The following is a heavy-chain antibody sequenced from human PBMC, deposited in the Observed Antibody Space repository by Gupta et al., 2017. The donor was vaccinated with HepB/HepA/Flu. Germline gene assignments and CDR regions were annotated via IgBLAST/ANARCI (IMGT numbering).Heavy chain of an antibody. CDR2: INHSGST. V-gene: IGHV4-34*01. CDR3: ARGPGIAVAGKGYYYMYV. CDR1: GGSFRAYY. Sequence: QLHLQQWGAGLLKPSETLSLTCAVYGGSFRAYYWTWIRQPPGKVLEWIGEINHSGSTNYNPSLKSRVTISVNTSKIQFSLNLSSLTAADTAVYYCARGPGIAVAGKGYYYMYVWGIGTTVTVSS. J-gene: IGHJ6*03. D-gene: IGHD6-19*01.